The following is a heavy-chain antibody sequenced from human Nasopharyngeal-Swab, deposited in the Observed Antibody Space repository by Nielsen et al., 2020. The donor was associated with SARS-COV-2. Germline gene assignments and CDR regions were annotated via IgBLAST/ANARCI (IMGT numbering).Heavy chain of an antibody. V-gene: IGHV3-30*18. Sequence: WIRQPPGKGLEWVSVVSYDGNNKYYADSVKGRFTTSRDTSKNTLYLQMDSLRAEDTAMYYCAKDLAKTVASATPYYYGMDVWGQGTTVTVSS. D-gene: IGHD5-12*01. J-gene: IGHJ6*02. CDR3: AKDLAKTVASATPYYYGMDV. CDR2: VSYDGNNK.